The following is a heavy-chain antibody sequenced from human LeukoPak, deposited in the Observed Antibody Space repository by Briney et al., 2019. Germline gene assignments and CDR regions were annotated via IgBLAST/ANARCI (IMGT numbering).Heavy chain of an antibody. J-gene: IGHJ4*02. CDR3: ARGRYTSSPYFDY. CDR1: GFTFSSYD. Sequence: PGGSLRLSCAASGFTFSSYDLHWVRQAPGKGLEWVAVIWYDGSNEYCADSVKGRFTISRDNSKNTLYLQMNSLRVDDTAVYYCARGRYTSSPYFDYWGQGALVTVSS. CDR2: IWYDGSNE. D-gene: IGHD6-6*01. V-gene: IGHV3-33*01.